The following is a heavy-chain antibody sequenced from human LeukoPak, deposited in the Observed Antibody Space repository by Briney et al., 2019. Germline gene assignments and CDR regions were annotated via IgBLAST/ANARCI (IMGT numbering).Heavy chain of an antibody. D-gene: IGHD3-3*01. CDR2: INAGNGNT. CDR1: GYTFTSYA. V-gene: IGHV1-3*01. CDR3: ARGFLSGGYYFDY. J-gene: IGHJ4*02. Sequence: ASVKVSCKASGYTFTSYAMHWVRQAPAQRLEWMGWINAGNGNTKYSQKFQGRVTITRDTSASTAYMELSSLRSEDTAVYYCARGFLSGGYYFDYWGQGTLVTVSS.